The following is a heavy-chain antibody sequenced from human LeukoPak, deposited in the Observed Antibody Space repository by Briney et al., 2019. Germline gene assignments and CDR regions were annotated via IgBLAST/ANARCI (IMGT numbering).Heavy chain of an antibody. CDR2: ISSRGRYT. CDR3: ARDTAMVIDY. J-gene: IGHJ4*02. CDR1: GFTITDYY. V-gene: IGHV3-11*06. D-gene: IGHD5-18*01. Sequence: GGSLRLSCTASGFTITDYYMSWIRQAPGKGLEWISYISSRGRYTNYADSLKGRFTISRDNAINSLYLQINSLRAEDTAVYFCARDTAMVIDYWGRGTLVTVSS.